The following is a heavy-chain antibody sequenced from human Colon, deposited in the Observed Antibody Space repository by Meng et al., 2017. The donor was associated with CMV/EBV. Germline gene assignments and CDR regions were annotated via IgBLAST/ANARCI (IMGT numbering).Heavy chain of an antibody. Sequence: VQLVESGGGVVQPGGSLRLSCGASGFSFSESGIHWLRQAPGKGLEWVSFIDTTNHYYADSVKGRFTISRDDSKRMVYLQMNNLKTEDTAMYFCSNGLLGVQGHWGQGTLVTVPS. CDR1: GFSFSESG. CDR3: SNGLLGVQGH. J-gene: IGHJ4*02. D-gene: IGHD3-3*01. V-gene: IGHV3-30*02. CDR2: IDTTNH.